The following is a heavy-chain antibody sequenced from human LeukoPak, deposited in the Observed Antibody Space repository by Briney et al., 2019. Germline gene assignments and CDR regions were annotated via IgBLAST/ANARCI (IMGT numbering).Heavy chain of an antibody. D-gene: IGHD3-3*01. CDR2: ISSNGGST. J-gene: IGHJ4*02. V-gene: IGHV3-64*04. CDR3: ATAAGADFFDY. CDR1: GFTFSNYA. Sequence: PGGSLRLSCSASGFTFSNYAMHWVRQAPGKGLEYVSAISSNGGSTYYADSVKGRFTISRDNSKNTLYLQMNSLRAEDTAVYYCATAAGADFFDYWGQGTLVTVSS.